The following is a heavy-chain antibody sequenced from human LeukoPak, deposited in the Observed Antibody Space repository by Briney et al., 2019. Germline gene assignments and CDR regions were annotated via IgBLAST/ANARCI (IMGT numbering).Heavy chain of an antibody. D-gene: IGHD6-19*01. V-gene: IGHV3-30*04. CDR2: ISYDGSNK. Sequence: GGSLRLFCAASGFTFSSYAMHWVRQAPGKGLEWVAVISYDGSNKYYADSVKGRFTISRDNSKNTLYLQMNSLRAEDTAVYYCARPYSSGLDGYYYYMDVWGKGTTVTVSS. CDR1: GFTFSSYA. J-gene: IGHJ6*03. CDR3: ARPYSSGLDGYYYYMDV.